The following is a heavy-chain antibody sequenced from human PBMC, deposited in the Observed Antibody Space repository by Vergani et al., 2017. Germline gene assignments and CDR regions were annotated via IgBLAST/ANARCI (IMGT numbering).Heavy chain of an antibody. CDR1: GGSISSYY. CDR3: AREGGGELPFDY. Sequence: QVQLQESGPGLVKPSETLSLTCTVSGGSISSYYWSWIRQPPGKGLEWIGYIYYSGSTNYNPSLKSRVTISVDTSKNQFSLKLSSVTAADTAVYYCAREGGGELPFDYWGQGTLVTVSS. CDR2: IYYSGST. D-gene: IGHD1-26*01. J-gene: IGHJ4*02. V-gene: IGHV4-59*01.